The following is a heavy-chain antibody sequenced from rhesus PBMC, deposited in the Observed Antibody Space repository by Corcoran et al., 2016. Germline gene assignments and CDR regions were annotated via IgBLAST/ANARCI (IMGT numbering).Heavy chain of an antibody. V-gene: IGHV4-169*01. Sequence: QLQLQESGPGLVKPSETLSVTCAVSGGSTSSNYWSWIRQPQGKGLEWIGRIYGSGLSPTSSPSLTSRVTLSVDTSKNQLSLKLSSVTAADTAVYYCARPGIADVWGPGVLVTVSS. CDR1: GGSTSSNY. CDR2: IYGSGLSP. J-gene: IGHJ5-1*01. D-gene: IGHD6-25*01. CDR3: ARPGIADV.